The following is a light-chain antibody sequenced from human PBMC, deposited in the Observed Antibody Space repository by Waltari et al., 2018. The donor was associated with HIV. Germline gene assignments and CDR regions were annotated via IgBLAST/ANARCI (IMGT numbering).Light chain of an antibody. J-gene: IGLJ3*02. CDR3: QSGDTRSNYLV. CDR1: ALPKEF. CDR2: KDV. Sequence: SYKLTQPPSVSVSPGQTARITCSGAALPKEFVYWYQQKPGQAPVQVIYKDVERPSGTSERISGSSSGTTVTLTISGVQPEDEADYYCQSGDTRSNYLVFGGGT. V-gene: IGLV3-25*03.